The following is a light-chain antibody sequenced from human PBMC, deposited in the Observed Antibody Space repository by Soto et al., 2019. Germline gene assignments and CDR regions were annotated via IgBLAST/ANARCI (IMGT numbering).Light chain of an antibody. CDR2: DTT. V-gene: IGLV1-40*01. CDR1: HSDIGAGYG. Sequence: QSVLTQPPSVTGAPGQRVTISCTGSHSDIGAGYGVHWYQQFPHSAPKLLIYDTTNRPSGVPDRFSGSRSGTSASLAITGLQAEDEADYYCCSYAGSYTYVFGTGTKLTVL. J-gene: IGLJ1*01. CDR3: CSYAGSYTYV.